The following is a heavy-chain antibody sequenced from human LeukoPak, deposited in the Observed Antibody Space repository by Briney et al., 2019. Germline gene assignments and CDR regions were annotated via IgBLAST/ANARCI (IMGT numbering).Heavy chain of an antibody. J-gene: IGHJ4*02. CDR2: IWYDGSPK. Sequence: PGGSLRLSCAASDFDFSSHAMTWVRQAPGKGLEWVAVIWYDGSPKYYPDSVKGRFTISRDNSKSTLYLQMNSLRAEDMAVYYCVGGTKAEYDRWSYYYTLVDYWGQGTLVTVSP. CDR3: VGGTKAEYDRWSYYYTLVDY. CDR1: DFDFSSHA. V-gene: IGHV3-33*08. D-gene: IGHD3-3*01.